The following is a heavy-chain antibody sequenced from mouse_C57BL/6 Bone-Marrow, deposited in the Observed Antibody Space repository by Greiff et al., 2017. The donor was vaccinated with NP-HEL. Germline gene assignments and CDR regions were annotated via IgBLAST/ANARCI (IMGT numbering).Heavy chain of an antibody. D-gene: IGHD1-3*01. CDR3: ARGSSYWYFDV. CDR1: GYSITSGYY. Sequence: QLQQSGPGLVKPSQSLSLTCSVTGYSITSGYYWNWIRQFPGNKLEWMGYISYDGSNNYNPSLKNRISITRDTSKNQFFLKLNSVTTEDTATYYCARGSSYWYFDVWGTGTTVTVSS. CDR2: ISYDGSN. V-gene: IGHV3-6*01. J-gene: IGHJ1*03.